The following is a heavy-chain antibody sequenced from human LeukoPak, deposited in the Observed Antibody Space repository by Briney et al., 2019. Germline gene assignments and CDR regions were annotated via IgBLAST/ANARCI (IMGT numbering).Heavy chain of an antibody. CDR1: GGSISSSTYY. Sequence: SETLSLTCTVSGGSISSSTYYWGWIRQPPGKGLEWIGSIYYSGSTYYNPSLKSRVTISVDTSKNQFSLKLSSVTAADTAVYYCARHPSVTKGAFDYWGQGTLVTVPS. D-gene: IGHD4-17*01. CDR2: IYYSGST. J-gene: IGHJ4*02. V-gene: IGHV4-39*01. CDR3: ARHPSVTKGAFDY.